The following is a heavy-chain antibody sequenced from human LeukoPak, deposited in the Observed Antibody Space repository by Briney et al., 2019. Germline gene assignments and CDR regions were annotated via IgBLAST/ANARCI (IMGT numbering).Heavy chain of an antibody. CDR2: INPSGGST. CDR3: ARVYYDSSGYSEYYFDY. J-gene: IGHJ4*02. D-gene: IGHD3-22*01. V-gene: IGHV1-46*01. Sequence: GASVKVSCKASGYTFTSYYMHWVRQAPGQGLEWMGIINPSGGSTSYAQKFQGRVTMTRDMSTSTVYMELSSLRSEDTAVYYCARVYYDSSGYSEYYFDYWGQGTLVTVSS. CDR1: GYTFTSYY.